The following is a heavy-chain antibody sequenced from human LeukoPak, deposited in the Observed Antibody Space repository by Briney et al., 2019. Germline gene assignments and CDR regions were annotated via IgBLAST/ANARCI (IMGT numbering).Heavy chain of an antibody. Sequence: ASVKVSCKASGYTFTSYGISWLRQAPGQGLEWMGCISAYNGNTNYAQKLQGRVTMTTDTSTSTAYMELRSLRSDDTAVYYCARDGGYSSSWNDFDYWGQGTLVTVSS. D-gene: IGHD6-13*01. CDR1: GYTFTSYG. V-gene: IGHV1-18*01. CDR2: ISAYNGNT. CDR3: ARDGGYSSSWNDFDY. J-gene: IGHJ4*02.